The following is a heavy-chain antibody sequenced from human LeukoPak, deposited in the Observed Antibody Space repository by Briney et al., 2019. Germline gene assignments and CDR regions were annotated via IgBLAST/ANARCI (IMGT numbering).Heavy chain of an antibody. V-gene: IGHV4-59*01. Sequence: TSETLSLTCTVSRGSISNYHWSWIRQPPGKGLEWIGYVYYTGSTNFNPSLRSRVTISVDTSKNQFSLRLSSVTAADTAVYYCARASADFDYWGQGTLVTVSS. J-gene: IGHJ4*02. CDR3: ARASADFDY. CDR1: RGSISNYH. CDR2: VYYTGST.